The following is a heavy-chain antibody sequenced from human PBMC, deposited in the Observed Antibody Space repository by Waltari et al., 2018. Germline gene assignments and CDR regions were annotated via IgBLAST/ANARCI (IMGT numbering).Heavy chain of an antibody. V-gene: IGHV4-38-2*01. Sequence: QVQLQESGPGLVKPSETLSLTCAVSGYSISSGYYWGWLRQPPGKGLEWIGSIYHSGSTYYNPSLKSRVTISVDTSKNQCSLKLSSVTAADTAVYYCARRLIAARSGPYDPWGQGTLVTVSS. J-gene: IGHJ5*02. CDR3: ARRLIAARSGPYDP. D-gene: IGHD6-6*01. CDR1: GYSISSGYY. CDR2: IYHSGST.